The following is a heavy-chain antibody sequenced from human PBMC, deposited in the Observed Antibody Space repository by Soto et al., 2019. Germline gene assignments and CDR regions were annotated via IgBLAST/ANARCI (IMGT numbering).Heavy chain of an antibody. D-gene: IGHD3-9*01. CDR3: ASLPIDYDILTGYLFDY. CDR1: GGSISSGGYY. Sequence: TLSLTCTVSGGSISSGGYYWSWIRQHPGKGLEWIGYIYYSGSTYYNPSLKSRVTISVDTSKNQFSLKLSSVTAADTAVYYCASLPIDYDILTGYLFDYWGQGTLVTVSS. CDR2: IYYSGST. V-gene: IGHV4-31*03. J-gene: IGHJ4*02.